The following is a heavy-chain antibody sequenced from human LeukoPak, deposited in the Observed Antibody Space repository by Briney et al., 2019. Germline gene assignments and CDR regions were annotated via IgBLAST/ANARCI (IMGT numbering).Heavy chain of an antibody. J-gene: IGHJ6*03. CDR1: GYTFTGYY. Sequence: ASVKVSCKASGYTFTGYYMHWVRQAPGQGLEWMGWINPNSGGTNYAQKFQGRVTMTRDTSISTAYMELSRLRSDDTAVYYCARDVKGYSYGRASYYMDVWGKGTTVTVPS. D-gene: IGHD5-18*01. CDR2: INPNSGGT. CDR3: ARDVKGYSYGRASYYMDV. V-gene: IGHV1-2*02.